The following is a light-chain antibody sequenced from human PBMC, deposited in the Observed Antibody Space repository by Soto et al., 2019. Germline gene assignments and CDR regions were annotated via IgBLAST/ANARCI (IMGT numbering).Light chain of an antibody. CDR1: SSDVGGYNS. J-gene: IGLJ1*01. CDR3: CSYAGTYTYV. V-gene: IGLV2-23*02. CDR2: EVS. Sequence: QSALTQPASVSGSPGQSITISCTGTSSDVGGYNSVSWYQQHPGKVPKVMIYEVSNRPSGVSNRFSGSKSDNTASLTISGLQAEDEADYYCCSYAGTYTYVFGTGTKLTVL.